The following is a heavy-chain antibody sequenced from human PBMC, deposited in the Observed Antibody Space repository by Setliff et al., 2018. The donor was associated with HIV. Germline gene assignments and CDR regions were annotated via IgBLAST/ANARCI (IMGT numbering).Heavy chain of an antibody. CDR3: HSGYDSEEQSYFDY. D-gene: IGHD5-12*01. CDR1: GFTFSSYS. CDR2: VNTDGNSK. J-gene: IGHJ4*02. Sequence: GGSLRLSCAASGFTFSSYSMNWVRQAPGKGLEWVSRVNTDGNSKTYADSVKDRFTISRDNGKNTLFLQMNSLKVEDTGVYYCHSGYDSEEQSYFDYWGQGTLVTVSS. V-gene: IGHV3-74*01.